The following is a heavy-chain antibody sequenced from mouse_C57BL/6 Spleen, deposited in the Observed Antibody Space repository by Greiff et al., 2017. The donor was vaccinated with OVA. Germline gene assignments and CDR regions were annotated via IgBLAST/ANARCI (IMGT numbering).Heavy chain of an antibody. CDR1: GYTFTDYN. Sequence: EVKLQQSGPELVKPGASVKMSCKASGYTFTDYNMHWVKQSHGKSLEWIGYINPNNGGTSYNQKFKGKATLTVNKSSSTAYMELRSLTSEDSAVYYCARNGYDLYYFDYWGQGTTLTVSS. J-gene: IGHJ2*01. D-gene: IGHD2-2*01. CDR3: ARNGYDLYYFDY. V-gene: IGHV1-22*01. CDR2: INPNNGGT.